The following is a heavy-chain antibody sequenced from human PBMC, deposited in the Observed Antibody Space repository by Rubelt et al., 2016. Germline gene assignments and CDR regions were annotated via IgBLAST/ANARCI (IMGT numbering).Heavy chain of an antibody. J-gene: IGHJ5*02. Sequence: QVQLVQSGAEVKKPGASVKVSCKASGYTFTRYGISWVRQAPGQGTEWMGWIRAYNGNTNYAQKLQGRVTMTTDTSTSTAYMGLRGLRSDDTAVYYCARVMITFGGVIEVGWFDPWGQGTLVTVSS. CDR1: GYTFTRYG. CDR2: IRAYNGNT. CDR3: ARVMITFGGVIEVGWFDP. D-gene: IGHD3-16*02. V-gene: IGHV1-18*01.